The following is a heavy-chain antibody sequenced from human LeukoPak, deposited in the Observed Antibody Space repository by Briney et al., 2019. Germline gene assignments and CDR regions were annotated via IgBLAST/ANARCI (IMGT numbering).Heavy chain of an antibody. CDR1: GGSISSGSYY. CDR2: IYTSGST. Sequence: SQTLSLTCTVSGGSISSGSYYWSWIRQPAGKGLEWIGRIYTSGSTNYNPSLKSRVTISVDTSKNQFSLKLSSVTAADTAVYYCAREFVSGWLHIAFDIWGQGTMVTVSS. V-gene: IGHV4-61*02. D-gene: IGHD5-12*01. J-gene: IGHJ3*02. CDR3: AREFVSGWLHIAFDI.